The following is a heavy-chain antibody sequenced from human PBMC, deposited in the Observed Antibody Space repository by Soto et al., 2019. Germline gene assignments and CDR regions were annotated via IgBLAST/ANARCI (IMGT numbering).Heavy chain of an antibody. D-gene: IGHD3-10*01. V-gene: IGHV4-39*01. J-gene: IGHJ6*02. CDR3: VKAYVARGAHGYGLDV. Sequence: PSETLSLTCTVSGGAILDSTDYWAWIRQPPGKGLEWIGTIFYSGDKTYYADSVKGRFSISRDNSKNTLYLQMSSLRTDDTAVYYCVKAYVARGAHGYGLDVWGQGTTVTVSS. CDR1: GGAILDSTDY. CDR2: IFYSGDKT.